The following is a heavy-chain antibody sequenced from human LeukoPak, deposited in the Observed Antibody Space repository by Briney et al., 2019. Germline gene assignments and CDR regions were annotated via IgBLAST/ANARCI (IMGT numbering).Heavy chain of an antibody. V-gene: IGHV1-18*01. CDR2: ISAYNGNT. CDR3: ARYSNENCGGDCYYFDY. J-gene: IGHJ4*02. D-gene: IGHD2-21*01. CDR1: GYTFTSYD. Sequence: GASVKVSCKASGYTFTSYDISWVRQAPGPGLEWMGWISAYNGNTNYSQKFQGRVTMTTDTSTSTAYMELRSLRSDDTAVYYYARYSNENCGGDCYYFDYWGQGTLVTVSS.